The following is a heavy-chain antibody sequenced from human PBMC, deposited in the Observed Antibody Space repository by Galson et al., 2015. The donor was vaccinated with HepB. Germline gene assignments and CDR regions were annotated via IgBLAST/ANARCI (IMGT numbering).Heavy chain of an antibody. J-gene: IGHJ4*02. CDR1: GGTFNSYV. V-gene: IGHV1-69*13. D-gene: IGHD2-21*02. CDR2: ITPILGAA. CDR3: VAIVVTRIESLGYAY. Sequence: SVKVSCKASGGTFNSYVISWVRQAPGQGLACMGGITPILGAAKYAQNFQDRVTITADESTSTAYMEVSSLRSEDTAVYYCVAIVVTRIESLGYAYWGQRTQVTVSS.